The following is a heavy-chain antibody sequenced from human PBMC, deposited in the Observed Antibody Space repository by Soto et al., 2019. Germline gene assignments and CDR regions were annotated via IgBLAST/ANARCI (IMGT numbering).Heavy chain of an antibody. D-gene: IGHD5-12*01. CDR1: GGTFSSYA. J-gene: IGHJ4*02. CDR3: VHRRDGYNSAFFDY. V-gene: IGHV1-69*13. CDR2: IIRIFHTP. Sequence: ASVKVSCKASGGTFSSYAFSWVRQAPGQGLEWMGGIIRIFHTPTYAQKFQGRVTITADESTSTAYMELISLRSDDTAVYYCVHRRDGYNSAFFDYWGQGTLVTVYS.